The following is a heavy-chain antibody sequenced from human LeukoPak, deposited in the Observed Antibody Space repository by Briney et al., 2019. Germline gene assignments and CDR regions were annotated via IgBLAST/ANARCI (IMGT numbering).Heavy chain of an antibody. CDR3: ARPRIAAAGTDNWFDP. CDR1: GFTFSSYA. Sequence: GGSLRLSCAASGFTFSSYAMHWVRQAPGKGLEWVAVISYDGSNKYYADSVKGRFTISRDNSKNTLYLQMNSLRAEDTAVYCCARPRIAAAGTDNWFDPWGQGTLVTVSS. D-gene: IGHD6-13*01. CDR2: ISYDGSNK. J-gene: IGHJ5*02. V-gene: IGHV3-30-3*01.